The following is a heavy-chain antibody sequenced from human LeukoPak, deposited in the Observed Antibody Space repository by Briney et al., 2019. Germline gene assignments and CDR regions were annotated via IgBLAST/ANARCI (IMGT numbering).Heavy chain of an antibody. CDR2: ISGTGGST. V-gene: IGHV3-23*01. Sequence: PGGSLRLSCAAPGFTFSNYALSWVRQAPGKGLEWVSAISGTGGSTYYADSVKGRFTISRDNSKNTLYLQMNSLRAEDTAVYYCAKDPISMIRADTYFDYWGQGTLVTVSS. CDR1: GFTFSNYA. J-gene: IGHJ4*02. D-gene: IGHD3-10*01. CDR3: AKDPISMIRADTYFDY.